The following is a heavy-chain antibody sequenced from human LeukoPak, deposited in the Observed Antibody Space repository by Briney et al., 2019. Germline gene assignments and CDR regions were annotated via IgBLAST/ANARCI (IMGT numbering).Heavy chain of an antibody. CDR3: ARATGRYCSGGSCYSAAFDI. CDR2: IRYDGSNK. D-gene: IGHD2-15*01. CDR1: GFTFSSYG. J-gene: IGHJ3*02. V-gene: IGHV3-33*01. Sequence: GGSLRLSCAASGFTFSSYGMHWVRQAPGKGLEWVAVIRYDGSNKYYADSAKGRFTISRDNSKNTLYLQMNSLRAEDTAVYYCARATGRYCSGGSCYSAAFDIRGQGTMVTVSS.